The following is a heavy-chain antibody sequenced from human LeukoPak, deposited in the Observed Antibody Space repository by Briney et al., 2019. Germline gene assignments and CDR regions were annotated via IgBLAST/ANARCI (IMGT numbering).Heavy chain of an antibody. CDR3: ARSPHYYDSSGYPEWVDY. Sequence: GGSLRLSCAASGFTFSSYSMNWVRQAPGKGLEWVSSISSSSSYIYYADSVKGRFTISRDNAKNSLYLQMNSLRAEDTAVYYCARSPHYYDSSGYPEWVDYWGQGTLVTVS. J-gene: IGHJ4*02. CDR1: GFTFSSYS. V-gene: IGHV3-21*01. CDR2: ISSSSSYI. D-gene: IGHD3-22*01.